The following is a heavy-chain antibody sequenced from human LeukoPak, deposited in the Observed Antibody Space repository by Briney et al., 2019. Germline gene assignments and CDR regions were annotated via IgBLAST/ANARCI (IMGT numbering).Heavy chain of an antibody. D-gene: IGHD5-18*01. V-gene: IGHV3-49*04. CDR3: TRVRGYSYGYGDY. Sequence: PGRSLRLSCTASGFTFGDYAMSWVRQAPGKGLEWVGFIRSKAYGGTTEYAASVKGRFTISRDDSKSIAYLQMNSLKTEDTAVYYCTRVRGYSYGYGDYWGQGTLVTVSS. CDR2: IRSKAYGGTT. CDR1: GFTFGDYA. J-gene: IGHJ4*02.